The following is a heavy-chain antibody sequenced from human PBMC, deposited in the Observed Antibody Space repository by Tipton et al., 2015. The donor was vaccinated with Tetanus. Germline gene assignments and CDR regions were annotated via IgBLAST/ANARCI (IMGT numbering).Heavy chain of an antibody. CDR3: AREADCSGGSCFSGDFDI. CDR2: SWYDGTDK. Sequence: AASGFIFSSYGIHWVRQAPGKGLEWVAVSWYDGTDKYYADSVKGRFTISRDNSKNTLYLQMNSLRAEDTAVYYCAREADCSGGSCFSGDFDIWGQGTQVTVSS. D-gene: IGHD2-15*01. CDR1: GFIFSSYG. J-gene: IGHJ4*02. V-gene: IGHV3-33*01.